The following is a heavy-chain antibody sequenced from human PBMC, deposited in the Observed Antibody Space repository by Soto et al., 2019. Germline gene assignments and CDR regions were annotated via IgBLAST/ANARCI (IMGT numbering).Heavy chain of an antibody. CDR1: GFTFSSYW. J-gene: IGHJ5*02. CDR2: INSDGSST. Sequence: EVQLVESGGGLVQPGGSLRLSCAASGFTFSSYWMHWVRQAPGKGLVWASRINSDGSSTSYADSVKGRFTISRDNAKNTLYLQMNSLRAEDTAVYYCARDLEGPLYSSSSEWFDPWGQGTLVTVSS. CDR3: ARDLEGPLYSSSSEWFDP. V-gene: IGHV3-74*01. D-gene: IGHD6-6*01.